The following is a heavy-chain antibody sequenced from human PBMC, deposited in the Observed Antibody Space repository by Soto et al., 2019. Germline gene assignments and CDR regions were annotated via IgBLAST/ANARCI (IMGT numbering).Heavy chain of an antibody. V-gene: IGHV4-39*01. CDR3: ARRQSDGFDY. Sequence: SETLSLTCTVSGGSISSSSYYWGWIRQPPGKGLEWIGSIYYSGSTYYNPSLKSRVTISVDTSKNQFSLKLSSVTAADTAVYYCARRQSDGFDYWGQGTLVTVSS. J-gene: IGHJ4*02. CDR2: IYYSGST. CDR1: GGSISSSSYY.